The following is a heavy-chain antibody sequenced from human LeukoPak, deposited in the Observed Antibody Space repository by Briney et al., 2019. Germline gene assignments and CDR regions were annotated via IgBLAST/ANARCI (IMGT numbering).Heavy chain of an antibody. CDR3: ARNYGPAWCSSGSCYGYYYYGMDV. D-gene: IGHD2-15*01. V-gene: IGHV3-48*03. CDR1: GFTFSSYE. J-gene: IGHJ6*04. Sequence: GGSLRLPCAASGFTFSSYEMNWVRQAPGKGLEWVSYISSSGSTIYYADSVKGRFTISRDNAKNSLYLQMNSLRAEDTAVYYCARNYGPAWCSSGSCYGYYYYGMDVWGKGTTVTVSS. CDR2: ISSSGSTI.